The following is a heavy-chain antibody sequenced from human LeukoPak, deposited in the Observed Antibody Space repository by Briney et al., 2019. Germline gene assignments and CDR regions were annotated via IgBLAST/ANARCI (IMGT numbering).Heavy chain of an antibody. V-gene: IGHV5-51*01. CDR1: GYSFTSYW. Sequence: GESLQISCKGSGYSFTSYWIGWVRQMPEKGLEWMGIIYPGGSDTRYSPSFQGQVTISADKSISTAYLQWSSLKASDTAMYYCARRTVAGPNTYYFAYWGQGTLVTVSS. CDR2: IYPGGSDT. D-gene: IGHD6-19*01. J-gene: IGHJ4*02. CDR3: ARRTVAGPNTYYFAY.